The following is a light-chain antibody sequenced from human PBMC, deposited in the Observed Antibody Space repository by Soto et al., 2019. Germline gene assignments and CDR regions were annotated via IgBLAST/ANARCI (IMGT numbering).Light chain of an antibody. Sequence: ENRLTQSPGTLSLSPGDRATLSCRASQSIGTNYVAWFQQKPGQAPTLLIYAASRRATGIPDRFSGSGSGTEFILPISIPEPGEFAVYFCQQYSSTPRMFGQGTKEDFK. CDR3: QQYSSTPRM. J-gene: IGKJ1*01. CDR2: AAS. CDR1: QSIGTNY. V-gene: IGKV3-20*01.